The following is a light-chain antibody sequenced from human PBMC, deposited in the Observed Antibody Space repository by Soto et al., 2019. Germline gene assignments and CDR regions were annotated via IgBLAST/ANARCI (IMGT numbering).Light chain of an antibody. CDR2: GNS. J-gene: IGLJ3*02. V-gene: IGLV1-40*01. CDR1: SSNIGAGYD. CDR3: QSYDSSLSGWV. Sequence: QSVLTQPPSVSGAPGKRVTISCTGSSSNIGAGYDLHWYQQLPGTAPKLLICGNSNRPSGVPDRFSGSKSGTSASLAITGLRAEDEADYYCQSYDSSLSGWVFGGGTKVTVL.